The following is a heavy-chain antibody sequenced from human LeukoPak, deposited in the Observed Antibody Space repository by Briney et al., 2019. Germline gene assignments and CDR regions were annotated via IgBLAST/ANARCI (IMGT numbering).Heavy chain of an antibody. CDR1: GYTFTEYD. D-gene: IGHD3-10*01. Sequence: ASVKVSCKASGYTFTEYDIHWVRQAPGQGLEWMGWINPTSGGTYYAQKFQGRVTMTRDTSITTAYMEVSRLRSDDTAVYYCASLGSGSLYYYGIDVWGQGTTVTVSS. CDR2: INPTSGGT. J-gene: IGHJ6*02. CDR3: ASLGSGSLYYYGIDV. V-gene: IGHV1-2*02.